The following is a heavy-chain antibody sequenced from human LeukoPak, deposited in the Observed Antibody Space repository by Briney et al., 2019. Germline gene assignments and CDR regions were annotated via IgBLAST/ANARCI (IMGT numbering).Heavy chain of an antibody. Sequence: ASVKVSCKASGYTFTSYGISWVRQAPGQGLEWMGWISAYNGNTNYAQKLQGRVTMTTDTSTSTAYMELRSLRSDDTAVYYCARDQYYYDSKRFDYWGQGTLDTVSS. J-gene: IGHJ4*02. CDR1: GYTFTSYG. CDR2: ISAYNGNT. V-gene: IGHV1-18*01. CDR3: ARDQYYYDSKRFDY. D-gene: IGHD3-22*01.